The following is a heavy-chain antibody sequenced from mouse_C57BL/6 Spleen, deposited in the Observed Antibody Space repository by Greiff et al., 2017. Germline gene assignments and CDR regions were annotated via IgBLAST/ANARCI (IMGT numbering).Heavy chain of an antibody. Sequence: EVQLQQSVAELVRPGASVKLSCTASGFNIKNTYMHLVKQRPQQGLEWIGRFDPANGNTKYAPKFQGKAPITAETSSNTAYLQLSSLTSEDTAIYYCARYDYDPYYFDGWGQGTTLTVSS. D-gene: IGHD2-4*01. J-gene: IGHJ2*01. CDR2: FDPANGNT. CDR3: ARYDYDPYYFDG. CDR1: GFNIKNTY. V-gene: IGHV14-3*01.